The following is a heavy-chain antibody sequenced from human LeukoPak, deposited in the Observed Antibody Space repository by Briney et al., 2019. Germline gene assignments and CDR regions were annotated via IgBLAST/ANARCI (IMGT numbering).Heavy chain of an antibody. V-gene: IGHV3-53*01. CDR1: GFTVSSNN. J-gene: IGHJ6*04. Sequence: RGSLRLSSAASGFTVSSNNISWVRQGLGEGLEWVSVIFSGGSTYYADYAKGRVTFSRDNSKNTLYLKMNSLRAEDTAVYYCASETSGYYYYGMDVWGKGPTVTVSA. CDR2: IFSGGST. CDR3: ASETSGYYYYGMDV.